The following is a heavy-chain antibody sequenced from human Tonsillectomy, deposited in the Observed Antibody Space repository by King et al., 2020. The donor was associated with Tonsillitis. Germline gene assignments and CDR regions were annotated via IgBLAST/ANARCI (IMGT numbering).Heavy chain of an antibody. CDR3: ATRGGSRSFYRGFDY. J-gene: IGHJ4*02. D-gene: IGHD3-10*01. Sequence: VQMVESGAEVKKPGASVKVSCKVSGYTLTELSMHWVRQAPGNGLEWLGGFHPEDGETIYAQKFQGRVTMTEDTSTDTTYMELSSLRSDDTAVYFCATRGGSRSFYRGFDYWGQGTLVTVSS. V-gene: IGHV1-24*01. CDR1: GYTLTELS. CDR2: FHPEDGET.